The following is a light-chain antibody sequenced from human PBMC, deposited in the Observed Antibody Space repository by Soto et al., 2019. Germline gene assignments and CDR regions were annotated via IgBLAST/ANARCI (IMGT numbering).Light chain of an antibody. CDR2: GAS. CDR3: QQYGSSPA. Sequence: EIVLTQSPGTLSLSPGERATLSCRASQSVSSSYLAWYQQKPGQAPRLLIYGASSRATGIPDRFSGSGSGTDLTLNISRLEPEDFELYYCQQYGSSPAFGGGTKVEIK. CDR1: QSVSSSY. J-gene: IGKJ4*01. V-gene: IGKV3-20*01.